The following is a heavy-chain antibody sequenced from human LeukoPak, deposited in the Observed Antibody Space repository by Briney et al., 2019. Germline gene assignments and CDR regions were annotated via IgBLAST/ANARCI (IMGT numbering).Heavy chain of an antibody. Sequence: SETLSLTCTVSGGSMSSYYWSWIRQPPGKGLEWIGYIYYSGSTNCNPSLKSRVTISVDTSKNQFSLKLSSVTAADTAVYYCARELSMIVVVSKGDYFDYWGQGTLVTVSS. J-gene: IGHJ4*02. CDR2: IYYSGST. CDR3: ARELSMIVVVSKGDYFDY. CDR1: GGSMSSYY. V-gene: IGHV4-59*12. D-gene: IGHD3-22*01.